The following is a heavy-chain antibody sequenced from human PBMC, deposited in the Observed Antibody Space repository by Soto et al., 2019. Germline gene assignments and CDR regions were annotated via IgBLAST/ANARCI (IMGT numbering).Heavy chain of an antibody. CDR2: IYYSGST. CDR3: ARHENGDYHSGMDV. CDR1: GGSISSSSYY. D-gene: IGHD4-17*01. J-gene: IGHJ6*02. V-gene: IGHV4-39*01. Sequence: QLQLQESGPGLVKPSETLSLTCTVSGGSISSSSYYWGWIRQPPGKGLEWIGSIYYSGSTYYNPYPTSRYTXXVXTFXNQFSLKLSSVTAADTAVYYCARHENGDYHSGMDVWGQGTTVTVSS.